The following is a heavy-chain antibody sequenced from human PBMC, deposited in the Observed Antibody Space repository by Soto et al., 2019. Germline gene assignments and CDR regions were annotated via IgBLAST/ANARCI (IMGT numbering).Heavy chain of an antibody. CDR1: GGSFSGYY. CDR3: ASRYGSGSYGY. Sequence: SETLSLTCAVYGGSFSGYYWSWIRQPPGKGLEWIGEINHSGSTNYNPSLKSRVTISVDTSKNQFSLKLSSVTAADTAVYYCASRYGSGSYGYWGQGTLVTVSS. D-gene: IGHD3-10*01. J-gene: IGHJ4*02. V-gene: IGHV4-34*01. CDR2: INHSGST.